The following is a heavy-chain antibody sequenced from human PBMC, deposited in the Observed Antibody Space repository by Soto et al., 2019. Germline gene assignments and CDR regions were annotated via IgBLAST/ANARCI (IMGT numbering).Heavy chain of an antibody. D-gene: IGHD2-15*01. V-gene: IGHV3-13*01. Sequence: PGGSLRLSCAAFGFTFSSYDMHWVRQATGKGLEWVSAIGTAGDTYYPGSVKGRFTISRENAKISLYLQMNSLRAEDTAVFYCASGRYCSGGSCYSYYGMDVWGQGTTVTVSS. CDR3: ASGRYCSGGSCYSYYGMDV. J-gene: IGHJ6*02. CDR2: IGTAGDT. CDR1: GFTFSSYD.